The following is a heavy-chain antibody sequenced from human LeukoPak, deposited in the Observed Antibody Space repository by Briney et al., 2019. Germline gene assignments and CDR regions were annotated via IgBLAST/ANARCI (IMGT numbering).Heavy chain of an antibody. CDR2: ISDSGAGT. CDR3: AKDLSAGPAAMLSFDY. Sequence: GGSLRLSCAASGFTFSSYAMSWVRQAPGKGLEWVSAISDSGAGTYYADSVKGRFTISRDNSKNTLYLQMNSLRAEDTAVYYCAKDLSAGPAAMLSFDYWGQGTLVTVSS. J-gene: IGHJ4*02. V-gene: IGHV3-23*01. D-gene: IGHD2-2*01. CDR1: GFTFSSYA.